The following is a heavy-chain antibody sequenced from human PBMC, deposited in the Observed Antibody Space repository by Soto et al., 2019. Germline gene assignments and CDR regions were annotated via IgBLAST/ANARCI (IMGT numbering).Heavy chain of an antibody. V-gene: IGHV1-69*01. D-gene: IGHD3-22*01. CDR3: AIDRAGYYSHFVY. CDR1: RGTCTNYA. CDR2: IMPFFGSG. Sequence: QVYLVQSGAEVKKPGSSVKVSCKALRGTCTNYAFSWVRQAPGQGLEWMGGIMPFFGSGNYAQKFQGRINITADESTSSVYLELTSLRSEDTAVYYCAIDRAGYYSHFVYWGQGTLVTVS. J-gene: IGHJ4*02.